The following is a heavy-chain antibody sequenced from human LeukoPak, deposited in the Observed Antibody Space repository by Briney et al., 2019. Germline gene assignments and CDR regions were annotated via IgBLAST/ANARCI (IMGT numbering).Heavy chain of an antibody. CDR3: ARALSFWSQTDY. J-gene: IGHJ4*02. D-gene: IGHD3-3*01. V-gene: IGHV4-59*11. CDR1: GGSITSHY. CDR2: IYYSANT. Sequence: SETLSLTCTASGGSITSHYWNWIRQSPEKGLEWIGYIYYSANTNYNPSFKSRVTISVDTSKTQFSLKLSSVTAADTAVYYCARALSFWSQTDYWGQGTLVTVSS.